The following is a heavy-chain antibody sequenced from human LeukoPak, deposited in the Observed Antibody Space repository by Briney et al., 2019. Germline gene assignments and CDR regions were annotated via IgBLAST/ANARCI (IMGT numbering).Heavy chain of an antibody. CDR2: MYGGGGA. D-gene: IGHD3-9*01. Sequence: GGSLTLSCAASGFIVTNEYMSCVRQAPGKGLEWVSVMYGGGGADYADSVKDRFIISRDTAKNTLYLQMNALRPEDTAVYYCTRDSILAERHGRYDAFDIWGQGTMVTVSS. CDR3: TRDSILAERHGRYDAFDI. CDR1: GFIVTNEY. V-gene: IGHV3-66*01. J-gene: IGHJ3*02.